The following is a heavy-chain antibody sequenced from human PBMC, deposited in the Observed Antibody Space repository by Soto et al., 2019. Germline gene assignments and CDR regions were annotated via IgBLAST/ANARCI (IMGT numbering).Heavy chain of an antibody. CDR2: IIPILGIA. D-gene: IGHD2-21*02. Sequence: QVQLVQSGAEVKKPGSSVKVSCKASGGTFSSYTISWVRQAPGQGLEWMGRIIPILGIANYAQKFQGRVTITADKSTSTAYMELSSLRSEDTAVYYCARDDGSGDCYLGGCLDYWGQGTLVTVSS. CDR1: GGTFSSYT. CDR3: ARDDGSGDCYLGGCLDY. V-gene: IGHV1-69*08. J-gene: IGHJ4*02.